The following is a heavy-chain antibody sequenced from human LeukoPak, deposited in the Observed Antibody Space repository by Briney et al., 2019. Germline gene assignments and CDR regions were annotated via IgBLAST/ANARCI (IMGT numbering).Heavy chain of an antibody. Sequence: PGGSLRLSCAASGFTFSSYAMSWVRQAPGKGLEWVSAISGSGGSTYYADSVKGRFTISRDNSKNTLYLQMNSLRAEDTAVYYCANSYCSGGSCYLGGYWGQGTLVTVSS. CDR2: ISGSGGST. CDR1: GFTFSSYA. D-gene: IGHD2-15*01. J-gene: IGHJ4*02. V-gene: IGHV3-23*01. CDR3: ANSYCSGGSCYLGGY.